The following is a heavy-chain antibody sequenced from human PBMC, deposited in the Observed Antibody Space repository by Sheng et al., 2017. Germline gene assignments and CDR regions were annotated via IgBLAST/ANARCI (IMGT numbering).Heavy chain of an antibody. V-gene: IGHV1-69*13. CDR3: ARDISNGMFDP. D-gene: IGHD2-8*01. CDR1: GGSFSNHA. CDR2: IIPIFGST. J-gene: IGHJ5*02. Sequence: QVRLVQSGSEMKEPGTSVTVSCTTSGGSFSNHALSWLRQAPGQGPEWMGGIIPIFGSTNYAQKFQGRVTISADETTSTAYMELRSLRSEDTAMYYCARDISNGMFDPWGQGTLVIVSS.